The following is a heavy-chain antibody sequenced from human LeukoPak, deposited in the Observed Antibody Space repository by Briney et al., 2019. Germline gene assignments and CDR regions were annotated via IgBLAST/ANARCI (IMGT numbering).Heavy chain of an antibody. CDR3: ARIYSSSWFLNWFDP. Sequence: SETLSLTCTVSGGSISSSSYYWGWIRQPPGKGLEWIGSIYYSGSTYYNPSLKSRVTISGDTSKNQFSLKLNSVTAADTAVYYCARIYSSSWFLNWFDPWGQGTLVTVSS. J-gene: IGHJ5*02. CDR1: GGSISSSSYY. D-gene: IGHD6-13*01. V-gene: IGHV4-39*07. CDR2: IYYSGST.